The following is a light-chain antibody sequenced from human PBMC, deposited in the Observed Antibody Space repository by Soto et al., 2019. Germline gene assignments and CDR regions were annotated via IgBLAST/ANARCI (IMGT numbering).Light chain of an antibody. CDR3: CSYTSTSNHV. Sequence: QSVLTQPASVSGSPGQSVTISCTGASSDIGLYDLVSWYRQYPGKAPKLLIYGVNKRPSGVSDRFYASRSGSTASLTISGLQADDEADYYCCSYTSTSNHVFGNGTKVTV. V-gene: IGLV2-14*02. CDR2: GVN. CDR1: SSDIGLYDL. J-gene: IGLJ1*01.